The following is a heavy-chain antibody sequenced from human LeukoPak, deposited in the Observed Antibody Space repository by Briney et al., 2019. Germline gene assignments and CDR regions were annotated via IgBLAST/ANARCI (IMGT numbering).Heavy chain of an antibody. Sequence: GGSLRLSCAASGFTFSNYWMSWVRQAPGKGLEWVANIRQDGSEKYYVDSVKGRFIISRDNAKNSLYLQMNSLRAEDTAVYYCARAVWIWDYWGQGTLVTVSS. CDR1: GFTFSNYW. CDR3: ARAVWIWDY. CDR2: IRQDGSEK. D-gene: IGHD5-12*01. J-gene: IGHJ4*02. V-gene: IGHV3-7*03.